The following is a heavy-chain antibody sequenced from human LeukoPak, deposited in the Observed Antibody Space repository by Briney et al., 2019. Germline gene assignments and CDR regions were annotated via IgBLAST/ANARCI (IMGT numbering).Heavy chain of an antibody. D-gene: IGHD3-22*01. CDR2: IYPGDSDT. J-gene: IGHJ3*02. CDR1: GYSFTRHW. CDR3: ARQISPYYYDSSGYYDAFDI. V-gene: IGHV5-51*01. Sequence: GESLKISCKGSGYSFTRHWIGWVRQMPGKGLEWMGIIYPGDSDTRYSPSFQGQVTISADKSISTAYLQWSSLKASDTAMYYCARQISPYYYDSSGYYDAFDIWGQGTMVTVSS.